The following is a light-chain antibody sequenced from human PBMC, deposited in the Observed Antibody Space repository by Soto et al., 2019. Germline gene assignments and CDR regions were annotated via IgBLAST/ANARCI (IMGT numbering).Light chain of an antibody. Sequence: IVLTQSPGTLSLSPGERATLSCRASQSVSSDYLSWDQQKPGQPPRLLIYGASYRATGIPDRFSGVGSGTDFTLTISRLEAEDFDVYYCQQYGSTPPVTFGGGTKVEIK. CDR1: QSVSSDY. V-gene: IGKV3-20*01. CDR2: GAS. CDR3: QQYGSTPPVT. J-gene: IGKJ4*01.